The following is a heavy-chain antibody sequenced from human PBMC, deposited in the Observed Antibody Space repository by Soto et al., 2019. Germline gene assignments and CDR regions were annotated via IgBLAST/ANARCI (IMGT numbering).Heavy chain of an antibody. Sequence: WGSLRLSCAASGFTFSSYEMNWVRQAPGKGLEWVSYISSRGSTIYYADSAKGRFTISRDNAKNSLYLQMNSLRAGDTAGYYCASSRVRAIFLVVISSRGGMDVWAQGPTVTVSS. D-gene: IGHD3-3*01. CDR1: GFTFSSYE. CDR3: ASSRVRAIFLVVISSRGGMDV. V-gene: IGHV3-48*03. J-gene: IGHJ6*02. CDR2: ISSRGSTI.